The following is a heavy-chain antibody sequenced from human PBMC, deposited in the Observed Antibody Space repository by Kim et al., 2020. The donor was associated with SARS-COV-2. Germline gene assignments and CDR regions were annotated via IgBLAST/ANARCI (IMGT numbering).Heavy chain of an antibody. CDR3: ARERVAAAGRVFDY. J-gene: IGHJ4*02. D-gene: IGHD6-13*01. Sequence: SLTLSLTCAISGDSVSSNSAVWHWIRQSPSRGLEWLGRTYYRSKWSNDYAVSVKSRITINPDTSKNQFSLQLNSVTPEDTAVYYCARERVAAAGRVFDYWGQGTLFTVSS. V-gene: IGHV6-1*01. CDR1: GDSVSSNSAV. CDR2: TYYRSKWSN.